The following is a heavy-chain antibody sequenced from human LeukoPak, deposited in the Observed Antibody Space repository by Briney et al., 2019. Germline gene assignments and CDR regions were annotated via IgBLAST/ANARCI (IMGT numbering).Heavy chain of an antibody. CDR1: GFTFSSYS. D-gene: IGHD3-10*01. CDR3: ASTLWFGDYY. Sequence: GGSLRLSCAASGFTFSSYSMNWVRQAPGKGLEWVSSISSSSSCIYYADSVKGRFTISRDNAKNSLYLQMNSLRAEDTAVYYCASTLWFGDYYWGQGTLVTVSS. J-gene: IGHJ4*02. CDR2: ISSSSSCI. V-gene: IGHV3-21*01.